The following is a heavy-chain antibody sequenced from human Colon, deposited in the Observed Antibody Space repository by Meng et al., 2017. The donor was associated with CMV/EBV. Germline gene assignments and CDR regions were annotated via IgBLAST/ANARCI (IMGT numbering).Heavy chain of an antibody. D-gene: IGHD5-12*01. CDR2: INPSGGRT. V-gene: IGHV1-46*01. CDR1: GYTFSNFY. Sequence: ASVKVSCKASGYTFSNFYMHWVRQAPGQGLEWLGIINPSGGRTTYAQKFQGRVIMTRDTSTNTVYMELSSLRSGDTSVYYCARDSQYTGYDPLAAEPWGQGTLVTVSS. J-gene: IGHJ5*02. CDR3: ARDSQYTGYDPLAAEP.